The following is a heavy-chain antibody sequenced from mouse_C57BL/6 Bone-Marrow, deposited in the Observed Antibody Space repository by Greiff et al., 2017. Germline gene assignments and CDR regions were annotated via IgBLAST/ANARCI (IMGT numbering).Heavy chain of an antibody. CDR1: GFPITSGYY. Sequence: QVQLKQSGPGLVKPSQSLFLTCSITGFPITSGYYWIWIRQSPGKPLEWMGYITHSGETFYNPSLQSPISITRETSKNQFFLQLNSVTTEDTAMYYCAGDNGNYEGVDYWGQGTSVTVSS. CDR3: AGDNGNYEGVDY. CDR2: ITHSGET. V-gene: IGHV12-3*01. D-gene: IGHD2-1*01. J-gene: IGHJ4*01.